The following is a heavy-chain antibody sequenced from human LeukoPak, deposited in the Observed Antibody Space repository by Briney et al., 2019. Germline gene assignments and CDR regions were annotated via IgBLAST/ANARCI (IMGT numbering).Heavy chain of an antibody. CDR1: GFTFSSYW. D-gene: IGHD5-18*01. V-gene: IGHV3-74*01. J-gene: IGHJ4*02. CDR2: INSDGSST. Sequence: GGSLRLSCAASGFTFSSYWMHWVRQAPGKGLVWVARINSDGSSTSYADSVKGRFTISRDNAKNTLYLQMNRLRAEDTAVYYCARGGGHSYGPFDYWGQGTLVTVSS. CDR3: ARGGGHSYGPFDY.